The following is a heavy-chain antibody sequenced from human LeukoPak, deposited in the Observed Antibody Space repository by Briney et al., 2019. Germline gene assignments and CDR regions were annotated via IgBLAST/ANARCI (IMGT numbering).Heavy chain of an antibody. CDR3: ARHGYSSSWYSIDY. J-gene: IGHJ4*02. CDR1: GGTFSSYA. D-gene: IGHD6-13*01. V-gene: IGHV1-69*05. CDR2: IIPIFGTA. Sequence: ASVKVSCKASGGTFSSYAISWVRQAPGQGLEWMGRIIPIFGTANYAQKFQGRVTITTDESTRTAYMELSSLRSEDTAVYYCARHGYSSSWYSIDYWGQGTLVTVSS.